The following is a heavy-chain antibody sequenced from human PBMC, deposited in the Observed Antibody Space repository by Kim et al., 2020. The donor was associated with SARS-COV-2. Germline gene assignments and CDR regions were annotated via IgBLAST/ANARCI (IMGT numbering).Heavy chain of an antibody. D-gene: IGHD2-21*02. V-gene: IGHV4-39*01. J-gene: IGHJ5*02. CDR1: GGSISSSSYY. CDR2: IYYSGST. CDR3: ARHSAYCGGDCLNWFDP. Sequence: SETLSLTCTVSGGSISSSSYYWGWIRQPPGKGLEWIGSIYYSGSTYYNPSLKSRVTISVDTSKNQFSLKLSSVTAADTAVYYCARHSAYCGGDCLNWFDPWGQGTLVTVSP.